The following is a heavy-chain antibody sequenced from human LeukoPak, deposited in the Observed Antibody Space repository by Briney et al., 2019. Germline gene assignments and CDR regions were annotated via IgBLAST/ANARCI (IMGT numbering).Heavy chain of an antibody. J-gene: IGHJ4*02. CDR3: ARSSGQSPPSDY. V-gene: IGHV3-33*01. D-gene: IGHD3-22*01. CDR2: IWYDGSNK. CDR1: GFTFSSYG. Sequence: PGRSLRLSCAASGFTFSSYGMHWVRQAPGKGLEWVAVIWYDGSNKYYADSVKGRFTISRDNSKSTLYLQMNSLRAEDTAVYYCARSSGQSPPSDYWGQGTLVTVSS.